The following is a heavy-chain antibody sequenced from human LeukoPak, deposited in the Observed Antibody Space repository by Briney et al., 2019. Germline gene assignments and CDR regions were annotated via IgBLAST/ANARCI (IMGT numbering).Heavy chain of an antibody. CDR1: GFTFSSYA. J-gene: IGHJ4*02. CDR3: AVLSDFDY. D-gene: IGHD2-15*01. CDR2: ISSNGGST. V-gene: IGHV3-64*01. Sequence: GGSLGLSCAASGFTFSSYAMHWVRQAPGKGLEYVSAISSNGGSTYYANSVKGRFTISRDNSKNTLYLQMGSLRAEDMAVYYCAVLSDFDYWGQGTLVTVSS.